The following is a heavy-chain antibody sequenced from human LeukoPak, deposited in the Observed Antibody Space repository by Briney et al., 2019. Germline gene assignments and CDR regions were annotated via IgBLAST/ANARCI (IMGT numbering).Heavy chain of an antibody. Sequence: KPSETLSLTCTVSDYSISSGYFWTWIRQPPGTGLEWIGSIFHTGSSYYNPSLKSPVTISVDTSKNQFSLELSSVTAADTAVYYCARDLGLTISDNWFDPWGQGTLVTVSA. CDR2: IFHTGSS. CDR1: DYSISSGYF. V-gene: IGHV4-38-2*02. CDR3: ARDLGLTISDNWFDP. J-gene: IGHJ5*02. D-gene: IGHD3-3*01.